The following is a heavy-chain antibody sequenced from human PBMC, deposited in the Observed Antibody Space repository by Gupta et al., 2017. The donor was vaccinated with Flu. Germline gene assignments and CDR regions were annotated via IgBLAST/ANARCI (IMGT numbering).Heavy chain of an antibody. CDR2: INPNSGDT. Sequence: VHCVLQSPGQGREWMGRINPNSGDTKFAQKCQYRVTMTRDTANSAAYMELSSLRCDDTAVYYCFNRDDAFDVWGQGTMVTVS. CDR3: FNRDDAFDV. J-gene: IGHJ3*01. V-gene: IGHV1-2*06.